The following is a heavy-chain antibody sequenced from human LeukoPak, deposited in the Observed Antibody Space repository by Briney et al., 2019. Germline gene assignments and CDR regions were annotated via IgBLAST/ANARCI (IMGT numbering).Heavy chain of an antibody. D-gene: IGHD6-19*01. CDR3: AKDIYRSGWFDY. Sequence: GGSLRLSCAASGFTFSSYDMSWVRQAPGKGLEWVSGIIGSGGSTYYADSVKGRFTISRDNSKNTLYLQMNSLRAEDTAIYYCAKDIYRSGWFDYWGQGTLVSVSS. CDR1: GFTFSSYD. CDR2: IIGSGGST. V-gene: IGHV3-23*01. J-gene: IGHJ4*02.